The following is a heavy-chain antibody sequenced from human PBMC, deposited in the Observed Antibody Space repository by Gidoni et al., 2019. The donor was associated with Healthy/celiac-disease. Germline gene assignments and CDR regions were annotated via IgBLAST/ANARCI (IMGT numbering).Heavy chain of an antibody. Sequence: PGKALEWLAHIFSNDEKSYSTSLKSRLTISKDTSKSQVVLTMTNMDPVDTATYYCARTHHYDDNWFDPWGQGTLVTVSS. V-gene: IGHV2-26*01. CDR2: IFSNDEK. CDR3: ARTHHYDDNWFDP. J-gene: IGHJ5*02. D-gene: IGHD3-3*01.